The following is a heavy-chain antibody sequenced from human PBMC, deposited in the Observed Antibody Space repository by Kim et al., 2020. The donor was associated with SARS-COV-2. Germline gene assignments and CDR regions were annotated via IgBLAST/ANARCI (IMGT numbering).Heavy chain of an antibody. D-gene: IGHD3-22*01. Sequence: GGSLRLSCAASGFTFSTYSMNWVRQAQGKGLEWVSYISSSSSTIHYADSVKGRFTISRDNAKNSLYLQMNSLRDEDTAVYYCARRYYYDGSGYLYWGQGTLVTVSS. CDR3: ARRYYYDGSGYLY. CDR2: ISSSSSTI. J-gene: IGHJ4*02. V-gene: IGHV3-48*02. CDR1: GFTFSTYS.